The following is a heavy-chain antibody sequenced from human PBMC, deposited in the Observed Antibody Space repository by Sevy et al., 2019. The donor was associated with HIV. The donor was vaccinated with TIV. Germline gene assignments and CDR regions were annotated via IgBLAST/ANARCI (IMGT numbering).Heavy chain of an antibody. CDR2: VDHSGST. D-gene: IGHD3-9*01. Sequence: SETLSLICTVSGYSFGSIYYWGWIRQPPGKGLEGIGSVDHSGSTYYNPSFKSRVTISVDTSKNRFSLKVTSVTAADTAVYYCARDLGLGIQFDYWGQGTLVTVSS. V-gene: IGHV4-38-2*02. J-gene: IGHJ4*02. CDR1: GYSFGSIYY. CDR3: ARDLGLGIQFDY.